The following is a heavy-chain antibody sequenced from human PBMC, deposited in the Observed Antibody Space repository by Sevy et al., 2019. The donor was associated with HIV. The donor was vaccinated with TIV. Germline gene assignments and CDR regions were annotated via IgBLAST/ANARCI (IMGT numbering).Heavy chain of an antibody. CDR2: ISGGDDST. CDR1: GFIFSDYA. Sequence: GGSLRLSCAASGFIFSDYAMSWVRQAPGKGLEWVSSISGGDDSTYYADSVKGRFTVSRDNSKNTLYLQMNTLRAEDTALYYCAKFGDYYDSGVYYWYFDFWGRGTLVTVSS. D-gene: IGHD3-22*01. V-gene: IGHV3-23*01. J-gene: IGHJ2*01. CDR3: AKFGDYYDSGVYYWYFDF.